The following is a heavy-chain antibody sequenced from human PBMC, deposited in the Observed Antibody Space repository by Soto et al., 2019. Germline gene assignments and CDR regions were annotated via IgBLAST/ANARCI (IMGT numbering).Heavy chain of an antibody. Sequence: GGSLRLSCAACRMTFSGCSINGVHQARGEGREWVAYISSSSSTKYYADYVKGRFTISRDNAKNSLYLQMNSLRAEDTAVYYCARGEQQLVQSLIDYWGQGTLVTVSS. D-gene: IGHD6-13*01. J-gene: IGHJ4*02. CDR1: RMTFSGCS. CDR2: ISSSSSTK. CDR3: ARGEQQLVQSLIDY. V-gene: IGHV3-48*04.